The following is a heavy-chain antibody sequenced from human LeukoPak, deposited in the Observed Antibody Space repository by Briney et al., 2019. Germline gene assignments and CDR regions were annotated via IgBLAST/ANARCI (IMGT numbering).Heavy chain of an antibody. Sequence: GGSLRLSCEASGFTLSRYWMTRVRQAPGKGLELVASIKQDGSEKYYVDSVKGRFTISRDNAKNSLYLQMNSLRVEDTAVYYCARDGDYYNSPFDYWGQGTLVTVSS. V-gene: IGHV3-7*01. CDR3: ARDGDYYNSPFDY. J-gene: IGHJ4*02. CDR1: GFTLSRYW. CDR2: IKQDGSEK. D-gene: IGHD3-22*01.